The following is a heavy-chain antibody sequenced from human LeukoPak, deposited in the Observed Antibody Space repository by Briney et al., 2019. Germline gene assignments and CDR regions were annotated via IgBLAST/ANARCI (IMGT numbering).Heavy chain of an antibody. CDR3: ARHSTVGSSWVLNRFGYIDY. V-gene: IGHV4-34*01. CDR2: INLSGST. CDR1: GGSISGYY. D-gene: IGHD6-13*01. J-gene: IGHJ4*02. Sequence: SETLSLTCTVSGGSISGYYRSWIRQPPGKGLEWIGEINLSGSTNYNPSLKSRVTISVETSKNQFSLKLSSVTAADTAVYYCARHSTVGSSWVLNRFGYIDYWGQGTLVTVSS.